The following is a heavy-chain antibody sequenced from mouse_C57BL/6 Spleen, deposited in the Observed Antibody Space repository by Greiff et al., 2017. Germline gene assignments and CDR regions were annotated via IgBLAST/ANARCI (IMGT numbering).Heavy chain of an antibody. CDR3: TRLLLRPYYFDD. Sequence: QVQLQQSGAELVRPGASVTLSCKASGYTFTDYEMHWVKQTPVHGLEWIGAIDPETGGTADNQKFKGKAILTADKSPRTAYMELRSLTSEYSAVYYCTRLLLRPYYFDDWGQGTALTVSS. J-gene: IGHJ2*01. V-gene: IGHV1-15*01. D-gene: IGHD1-2*01. CDR1: GYTFTDYE. CDR2: IDPETGGT.